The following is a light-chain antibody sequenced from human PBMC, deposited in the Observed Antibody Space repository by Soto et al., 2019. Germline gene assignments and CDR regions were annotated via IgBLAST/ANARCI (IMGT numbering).Light chain of an antibody. CDR2: GAS. Sequence: IVMTQSPATLSASPGERATLSCRASQSVSSNLAWYQQKPGQAPRLLIYGASTRATGIPARFSGSGSGTEFTLTISSLQSEDFAVYYCQKYNDWPRTFGQGTKVDI. J-gene: IGKJ1*01. V-gene: IGKV3-15*01. CDR1: QSVSSN. CDR3: QKYNDWPRT.